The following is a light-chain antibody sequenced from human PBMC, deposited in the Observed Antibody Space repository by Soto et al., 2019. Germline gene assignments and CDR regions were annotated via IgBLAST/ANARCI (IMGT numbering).Light chain of an antibody. CDR2: GAS. V-gene: IGKV3-20*01. CDR1: QSVSSN. Sequence: EIVLTQSPCTLSLSPGERARLSCRASQSVSSNLAWYQQKPGQAPRLLIYGASTRATGIPDRFSGSGSGTDFTLTISRLEPEDFAVYYCQQYGRSGTFGQGTKVDIK. J-gene: IGKJ1*01. CDR3: QQYGRSGT.